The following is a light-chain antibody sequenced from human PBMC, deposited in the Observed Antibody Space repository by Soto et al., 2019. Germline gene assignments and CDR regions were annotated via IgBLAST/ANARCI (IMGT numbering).Light chain of an antibody. CDR3: SSYTSTSTPWV. V-gene: IGLV2-14*01. Sequence: QSALTQPASVSGSPGQSITIFCSGTSSDVGAYKFVSWYRHHPGKAPQVMIYEVSNRPSGVSNRFSGSKSGNTASLTISGLQREDEGDYYFSSYTSTSTPWVFGGGTKLTVL. CDR1: SSDVGAYKF. J-gene: IGLJ3*02. CDR2: EVS.